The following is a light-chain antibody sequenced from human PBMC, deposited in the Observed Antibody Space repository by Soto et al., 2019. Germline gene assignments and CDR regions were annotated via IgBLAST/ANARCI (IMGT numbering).Light chain of an antibody. CDR1: SSDVGGYNY. V-gene: IGLV2-14*01. J-gene: IGLJ1*01. CDR2: EVS. CDR3: SSYTGSRTLL. Sequence: QSALTQPASVSGSPGQSITISCTGTSSDVGGYNYVSWYQQHPGKAPKLMIYEVSNRPSGVSYRFSGSKSGNTASLAISGLQAEDEADYYGSSYTGSRTLLVGSGTKVTVL.